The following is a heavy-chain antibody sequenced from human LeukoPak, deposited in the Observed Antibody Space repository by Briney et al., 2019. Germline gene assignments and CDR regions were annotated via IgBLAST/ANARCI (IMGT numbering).Heavy chain of an antibody. V-gene: IGHV1-69*01. CDR3: ARELGCSSTSCPYDY. CDR1: GGTFSSYA. CDR2: IIPIFGTA. Sequence: SVKVSCKASGGTFSSYAISWVRQAPGQGLEWMGGIIPIFGTANYAQKFQGRVTITADESTSTAYMELSSLRSEDTAVYYCARELGCSSTSCPYDYWGQGTLVTVSS. D-gene: IGHD2-2*01. J-gene: IGHJ4*02.